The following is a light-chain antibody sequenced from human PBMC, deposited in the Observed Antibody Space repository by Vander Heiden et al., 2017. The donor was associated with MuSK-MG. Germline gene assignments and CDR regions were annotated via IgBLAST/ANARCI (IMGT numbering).Light chain of an antibody. V-gene: IGLV2-14*03. CDR1: SSDIGAYNY. CDR3: CSYTTSSSVV. Sequence: QSALTQPASVSGSPGQSLTISCTGTSSDIGAYNYVSWYQQHPDKAPKLVILDVSARPSGVSNRFSGSKSGNTASLTISGLQAEDEADYYCCSYTTSSSVVFGGGTRLTVL. CDR2: DVS. J-gene: IGLJ2*01.